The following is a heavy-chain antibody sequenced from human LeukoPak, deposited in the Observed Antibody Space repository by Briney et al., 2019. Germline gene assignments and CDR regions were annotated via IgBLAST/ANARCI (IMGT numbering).Heavy chain of an antibody. CDR2: INQDGTEK. V-gene: IGHV3-7*01. Sequence: GESLRLSCATSGFTFTTYWMTSVRQARGKGLEWVANINQDGTEKYYVDSVKGRFTISRDNAKNSLNLQMNSLRVEDTAVYYCAKVAKCYYGSETYYFFEHWGQGTPVAASS. D-gene: IGHD3-10*01. CDR1: GFTFTTYW. J-gene: IGHJ4*02. CDR3: AKVAKCYYGSETYYFFEH.